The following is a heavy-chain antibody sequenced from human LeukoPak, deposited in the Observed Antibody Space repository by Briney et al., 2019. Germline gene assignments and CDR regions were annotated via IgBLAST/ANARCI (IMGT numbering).Heavy chain of an antibody. CDR3: AKGWEHGDY. CDR2: ISGSGGST. D-gene: IGHD4-23*01. J-gene: IGHJ4*02. CDR1: GYTFTSYG. V-gene: IGHV3-23*01. Sequence: ASVKVSCKASGYTFTSYGISWVRLAPGKGLEWVSAISGSGGSTYYADSVKGRFTISRDNSKNTLYLQMNSLRAEDTAVYYCAKGWEHGDYWGQGTLVTVSS.